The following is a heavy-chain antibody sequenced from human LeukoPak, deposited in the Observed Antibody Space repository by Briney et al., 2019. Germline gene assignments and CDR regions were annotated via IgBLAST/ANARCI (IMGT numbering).Heavy chain of an antibody. CDR2: IYTSGST. D-gene: IGHD3-10*01. CDR1: GGSFSGYY. V-gene: IGHV4-59*10. J-gene: IGHJ4*02. CDR3: ARGQDYYGSGSYNY. Sequence: SETLSLTCAVYGGSFSGYYWSWIRQPAGKGLEWIGRIYTSGSTNYNPSLKSRVTISVDTSKNQFSLKLSSVTAADTAVYYCARGQDYYGSGSYNYWGQGTLVTVSS.